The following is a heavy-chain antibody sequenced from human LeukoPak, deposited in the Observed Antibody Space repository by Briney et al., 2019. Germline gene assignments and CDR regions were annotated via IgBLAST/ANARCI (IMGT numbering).Heavy chain of an antibody. CDR3: ARAPYYYDSSGYYWHYFDY. Sequence: ASVKVSFTASGGTFSSYAISWVRQAPGQGLEWMGGIIPIFGTANYAQKFQGRVTITADESTSTAYMELSSLRSEDTAVYYCARAPYYYDSSGYYWHYFDYWGQGTLVTVSS. D-gene: IGHD3-22*01. J-gene: IGHJ4*02. V-gene: IGHV1-69*13. CDR1: GGTFSSYA. CDR2: IIPIFGTA.